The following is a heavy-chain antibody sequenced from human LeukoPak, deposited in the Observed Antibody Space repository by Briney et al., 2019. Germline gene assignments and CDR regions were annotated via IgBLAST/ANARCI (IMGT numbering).Heavy chain of an antibody. CDR1: GYTFTSYG. D-gene: IGHD4-17*01. CDR3: AREGGTTVTPNGMDV. V-gene: IGHV1-18*04. CDR2: ISAYNGNT. Sequence: GASVKVSCKASGYTFTSYGISWVRQAPGQGLEWMGWISAYNGNTNYPQKLQGRVTMTTDTSTSTAYMELRSLRSDDTAVYYCAREGGTTVTPNGMDVWGKGTRSPSPQ. J-gene: IGHJ6*04.